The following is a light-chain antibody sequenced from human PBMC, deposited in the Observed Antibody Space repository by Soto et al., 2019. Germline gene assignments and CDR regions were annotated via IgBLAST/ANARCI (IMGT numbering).Light chain of an antibody. CDR3: AAWDDSLNGPWV. Sequence: QSVLTQPPSASGTPGQRVTISCSGGRSNIGTNTVNWYQQLPGTAPKLLIYANSRRPSGVPDRFSGSKSGTSASLAISGLQSEDEADYYCAAWDDSLNGPWVFGGGTQLTVL. J-gene: IGLJ3*02. CDR2: ANS. CDR1: RSNIGTNT. V-gene: IGLV1-44*01.